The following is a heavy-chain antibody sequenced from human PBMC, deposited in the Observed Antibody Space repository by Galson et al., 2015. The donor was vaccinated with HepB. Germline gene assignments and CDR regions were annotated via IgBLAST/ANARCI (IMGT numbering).Heavy chain of an antibody. CDR2: ISGSGGST. Sequence: SLRLSCAASGFTFSSYAMSWVRQAPGKGLEWVSAISGSGGSTYYADSVKGRFTISRDNSKNTLYLQMNSLRAEDTAVYYCAKAHSNYGYYYYYGMDVWGQGTTVTVSS. D-gene: IGHD4-11*01. CDR1: GFTFSSYA. CDR3: AKAHSNYGYYYYYGMDV. J-gene: IGHJ6*02. V-gene: IGHV3-23*01.